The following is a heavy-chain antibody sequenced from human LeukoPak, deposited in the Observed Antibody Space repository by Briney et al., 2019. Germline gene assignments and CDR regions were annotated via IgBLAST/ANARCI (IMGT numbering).Heavy chain of an antibody. V-gene: IGHV3-11*01. D-gene: IGHD1-26*01. CDR3: ARRIDKVDY. CDR1: GFTFTDYQ. CDR2: MSSSGDTI. Sequence: PGGSLRLSCAASGFTFTDYQMIWIRQTPGEGLEWVSYMSSSGDTIYYADSVKGRFTISRDNAKNSLYLQMNSLRAEDTAVYYWARRIDKVDYWGQGTLVTVSS. J-gene: IGHJ4*02.